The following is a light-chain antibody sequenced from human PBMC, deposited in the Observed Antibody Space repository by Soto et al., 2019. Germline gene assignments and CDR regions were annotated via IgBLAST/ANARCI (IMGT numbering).Light chain of an antibody. J-gene: IGLJ2*01. CDR1: SSNSGAGYD. V-gene: IGLV1-40*01. CDR2: GNS. CDR3: QSYDSSLSGYVV. Sequence: QPVLTQTPSVSGAPGQRVTISCTGSSSNSGAGYDVHWYQQLPGTAPKLPIYGNSNRPSGVPDRFSGSKSGTSASLAITGLQAEAEADYYCQSYDSSLSGYVVFGGGTKVTVL.